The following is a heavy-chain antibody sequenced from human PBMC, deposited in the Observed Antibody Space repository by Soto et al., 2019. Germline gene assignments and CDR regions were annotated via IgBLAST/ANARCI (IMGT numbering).Heavy chain of an antibody. Sequence: HLVQSGPEVKKPGASITVSCKTSGDTFTNFGLSWVRQAPGQGLEWMGWIATYNSNRNNAQKFQGRLSETTDTPTSTAYMELKSVRYDDAVVYYCATVLRGVVNWFDPWGQGTLVTVSS. V-gene: IGHV1-18*01. D-gene: IGHD3-10*01. CDR2: IATYNSNR. J-gene: IGHJ5*02. CDR3: ATVLRGVVNWFDP. CDR1: GDTFTNFG.